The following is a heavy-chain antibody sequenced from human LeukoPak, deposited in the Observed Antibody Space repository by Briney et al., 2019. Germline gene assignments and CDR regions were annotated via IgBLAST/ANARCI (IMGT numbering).Heavy chain of an antibody. V-gene: IGHV3-30-3*01. J-gene: IGHJ4*02. Sequence: GGSLRLSCAASGFTFSSYAMHWVRQAPGKGLEWVAVISYDGSNKYYADSVRGRFTISRDNSKNTLYLQMNSLRAEDTAVYYCARETIGDYSFDYWGQGTLVTVSS. CDR2: ISYDGSNK. CDR1: GFTFSSYA. D-gene: IGHD4-11*01. CDR3: ARETIGDYSFDY.